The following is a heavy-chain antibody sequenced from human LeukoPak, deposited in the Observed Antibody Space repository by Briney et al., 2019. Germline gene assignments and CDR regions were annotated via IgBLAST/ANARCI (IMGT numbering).Heavy chain of an antibody. CDR3: ARESYGSGSYRY. J-gene: IGHJ4*02. CDR1: GGSISSYY. Sequence: PSETLSLTCTVSGGSISSYYWSWIRQPPGKGLEWIGYIYYSGSTNYNPSLKSRVTVSVDTSKNQFSLKLSSVTAADTAVYYCARESYGSGSYRYWGQGTLVTVSS. D-gene: IGHD3-10*01. CDR2: IYYSGST. V-gene: IGHV4-59*01.